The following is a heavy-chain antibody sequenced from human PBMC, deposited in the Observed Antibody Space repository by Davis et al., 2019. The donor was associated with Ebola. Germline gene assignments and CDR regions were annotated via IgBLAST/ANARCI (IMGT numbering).Heavy chain of an antibody. CDR2: VYSFGTT. J-gene: IGHJ6*02. V-gene: IGHV3-66*01. CDR3: ARDRSVYYYGMDV. CDR1: GFTVSRNY. Sequence: GESLKISCAVSGFTVSRNYMSWVRQTPGKGLEWVSIVYSFGTTYYADSVKGRFTISRDNAKNSLYLQMNSLRAEDTAVYYCARDRSVYYYGMDVWGQGTTVTVSS.